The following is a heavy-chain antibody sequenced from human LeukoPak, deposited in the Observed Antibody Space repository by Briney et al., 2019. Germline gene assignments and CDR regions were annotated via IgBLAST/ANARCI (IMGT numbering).Heavy chain of an antibody. J-gene: IGHJ3*02. D-gene: IGHD4-17*01. Sequence: SGPTVVKPTQTLTLTCTFSGFSLSTSGVGVGWIRQPPGKSLEWLALIYWDDDKRYSPSLKSRLTITKDTSKKQVVLTMTNMDPVDTATYYCAHRLSYGDALDIWGQGTMVTVSS. CDR1: GFSLSTSGVG. V-gene: IGHV2-5*02. CDR2: IYWDDDK. CDR3: AHRLSYGDALDI.